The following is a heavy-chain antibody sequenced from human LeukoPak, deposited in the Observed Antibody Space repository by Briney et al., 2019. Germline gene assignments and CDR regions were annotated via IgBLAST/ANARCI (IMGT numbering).Heavy chain of an antibody. D-gene: IGHD6-13*01. J-gene: IGHJ4*02. CDR1: GYTFTGYY. CDR2: INPSGGST. CDR3: AREDPRSSSWYGRSFDY. Sequence: ASVKVSCKASGYTFTGYYMHWVRQAPGQGLEWMGIINPSGGSTSYAQKFQGRVTMTRDTSTSTVYMELSSLRSEDTAVYYCAREDPRSSSWYGRSFDYWGQGTLVTVSS. V-gene: IGHV1-46*01.